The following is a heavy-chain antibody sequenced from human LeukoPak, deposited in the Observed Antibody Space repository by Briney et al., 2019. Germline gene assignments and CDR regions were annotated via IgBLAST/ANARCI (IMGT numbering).Heavy chain of an antibody. CDR3: ARDREATFPISRE. CDR1: GYTLTELS. CDR2: FDPEDGET. D-gene: IGHD5-12*01. V-gene: IGHV1-24*01. J-gene: IGHJ4*02. Sequence: ASVKVSCKVSGYTLTELSMHWVRQAPGKGLEWMGGFDPEDGETIYAQKFQGRVTMTRDTSTSTVYMELSSLRSEDTAVYYCARDREATFPISREWGQGTLVTVSS.